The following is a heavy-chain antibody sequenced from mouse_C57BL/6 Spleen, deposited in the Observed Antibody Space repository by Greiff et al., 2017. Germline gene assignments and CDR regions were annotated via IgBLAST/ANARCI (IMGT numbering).Heavy chain of an antibody. J-gene: IGHJ1*03. D-gene: IGHD3-3*01. CDR3: GRRGCGWYCDV. CDR1: GYTFTDYN. V-gene: IGHV1-18*01. Sequence: VQLKQSGPELVKPGASVKIPCKASGYTFTDYNMDWVKQSHGQSLEWIGDINPNNGGTNYNQKFKGKATLTVDKSSSTAYMELRSLTSEDTAVYYWGRRGCGWYCDVWGTGTTVTVSS. CDR2: INPNNGGT.